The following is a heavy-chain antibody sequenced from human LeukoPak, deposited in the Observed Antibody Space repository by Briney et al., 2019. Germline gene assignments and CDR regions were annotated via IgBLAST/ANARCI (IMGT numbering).Heavy chain of an antibody. CDR2: IYNSANT. V-gene: IGHV4-59*04. CDR1: GFTVSSNY. CDR3: ARHSRSGYIGYENAFDI. J-gene: IGHJ3*02. Sequence: GSLRLSCAASGFTVSSNYMNWIRQPPGKGLEWIGNIYNSANTHYSPSLKTRITMSVDTSKNQFSLKLNSVTAADTGIYYCARHSRSGYIGYENAFDIWGQGAMVTVSS. D-gene: IGHD5-12*01.